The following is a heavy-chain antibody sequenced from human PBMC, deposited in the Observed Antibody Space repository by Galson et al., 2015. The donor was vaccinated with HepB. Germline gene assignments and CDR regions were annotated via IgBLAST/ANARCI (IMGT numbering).Heavy chain of an antibody. D-gene: IGHD2-8*02. V-gene: IGHV3-23*01. J-gene: IGHJ6*02. Sequence: SLRLSCAASGFTFSSYAISWVRQAPGKGLEWVSTISSGGDGTYYADSVKGRFTVSRDNAKNTLSLQMNSLRDEDTAVYYCAKSLGTGAARGLDVWGQGTTVTVSS. CDR1: GFTFSSYA. CDR3: AKSLGTGAARGLDV. CDR2: ISSGGDGT.